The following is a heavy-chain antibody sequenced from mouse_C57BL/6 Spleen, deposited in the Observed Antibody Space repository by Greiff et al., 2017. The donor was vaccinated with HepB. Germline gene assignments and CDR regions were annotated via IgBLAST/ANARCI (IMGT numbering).Heavy chain of an antibody. CDR3: ARGGYDYSAWFAY. D-gene: IGHD2-4*01. V-gene: IGHV1-53*01. CDR2: INPSNGGT. J-gene: IGHJ3*01. Sequence: QVQLQQSGTELVKPGASVKLSCKASGYTFTSYWMHWVKQRPGQGLEWIGNINPSNGGTNYNEKFKSKATLTVDKSSSTAYMQLSSLTSEDSAVYYCARGGYDYSAWFAYWGQGTLVTVSA. CDR1: GYTFTSYW.